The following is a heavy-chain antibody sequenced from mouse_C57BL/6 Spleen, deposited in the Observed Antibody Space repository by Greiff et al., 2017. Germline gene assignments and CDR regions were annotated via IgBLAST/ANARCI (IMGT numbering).Heavy chain of an antibody. CDR1: GYTFTSYT. J-gene: IGHJ2*01. CDR2: INPSSGYT. CDR3: AIYYGNQGYFDY. V-gene: IGHV1-4*01. Sequence: QVQLQQSGAELARPGASVKMSCKASGYTFTSYTMHWVKQRPGQGLEWIGYINPSSGYTKYNQKFKDKATLTADKSSSTAYMQLSSLTSEDSAVYYCAIYYGNQGYFDYWGQGTTLTVSS. D-gene: IGHD2-1*01.